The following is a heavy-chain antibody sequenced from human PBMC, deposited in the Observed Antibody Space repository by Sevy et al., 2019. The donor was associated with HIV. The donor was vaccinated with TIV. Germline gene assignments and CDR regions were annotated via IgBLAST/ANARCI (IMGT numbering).Heavy chain of an antibody. CDR3: ARGEYFGELGNWFDP. J-gene: IGHJ5*02. CDR2: ISGSATFI. Sequence: GGSLRLSCAASGFTFSDYYMSWIRQAPGKGLEWVSYISGSATFIHYADSLQGPFTISRDNAKNSLYLQMNSLRAEDTAVYYCARGEYFGELGNWFDPWGQGTLVTVSS. D-gene: IGHD3-10*01. V-gene: IGHV3-11*01. CDR1: GFTFSDYY.